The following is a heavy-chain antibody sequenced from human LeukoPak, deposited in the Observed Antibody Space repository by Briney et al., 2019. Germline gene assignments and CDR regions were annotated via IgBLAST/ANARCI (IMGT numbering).Heavy chain of an antibody. J-gene: IGHJ6*02. V-gene: IGHV3-30*02. CDR3: AKDSSTSNYYYGLDV. D-gene: IGHD6-13*01. Sequence: GGSLRLSCAPSGFSFSSYGMHWVRQAPGKGLEWVASISSDGGNENYAHSVKGRFTISRDNSKNTLYLQMSSLRGDDTGMYFCAKDSSTSNYYYGLDVWGQGTTVTVSS. CDR2: ISSDGGNE. CDR1: GFSFSSYG.